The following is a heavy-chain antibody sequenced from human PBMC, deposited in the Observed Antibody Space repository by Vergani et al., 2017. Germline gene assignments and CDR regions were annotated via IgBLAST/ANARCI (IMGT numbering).Heavy chain of an antibody. Sequence: QVQLVESGGGVVQPGRSLRLSCAASGFTFSSYGMHWVRQAPGKGLEWVAVIWYDGSNKYYADSVKGRFTISRDNSKNTLYLQMNSLRAEDTAVYYCARDSFGGSYSSDFDYWGQGTLVTVSS. J-gene: IGHJ4*02. CDR3: ARDSFGGSYSSDFDY. CDR2: IWYDGSNK. D-gene: IGHD1-26*01. V-gene: IGHV3-33*01. CDR1: GFTFSSYG.